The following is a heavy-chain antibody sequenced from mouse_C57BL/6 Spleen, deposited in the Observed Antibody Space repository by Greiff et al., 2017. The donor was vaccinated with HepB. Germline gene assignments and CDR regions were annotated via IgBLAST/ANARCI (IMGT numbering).Heavy chain of an antibody. CDR3: ARRSGSSPYYYAMDY. V-gene: IGHV2-9-1*01. D-gene: IGHD1-1*01. CDR2: IWTGGGT. Sequence: VMLVESGPGLVAPSQSLSITCTVSGFSLTSYAISWVRQPPGKGLEWLGVIWTGGGTNYNSALKSRLSISKDNSKSQVFLKMNSLQTDDTARYYCARRSGSSPYYYAMDYWGQGTSVTVSS. CDR1: GFSLTSYA. J-gene: IGHJ4*01.